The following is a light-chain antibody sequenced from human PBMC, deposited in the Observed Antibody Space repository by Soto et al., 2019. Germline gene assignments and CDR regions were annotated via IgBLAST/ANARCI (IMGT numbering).Light chain of an antibody. V-gene: IGKV1-39*01. Sequence: DIPMTQSPSSLSASVGDRVTITCRASQSISSYLNWYQQKIGKAPKLLIYAASSLESGVPSRFSGSGSGTEFTLTITSLQPEDFATYYCQQSSSTPPTFGQGTKVEIK. CDR2: AAS. CDR1: QSISSY. J-gene: IGKJ1*01. CDR3: QQSSSTPPT.